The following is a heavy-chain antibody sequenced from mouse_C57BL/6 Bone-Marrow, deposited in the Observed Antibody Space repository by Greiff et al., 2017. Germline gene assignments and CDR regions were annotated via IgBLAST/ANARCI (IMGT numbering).Heavy chain of an antibody. CDR3: ATPYYYGSGYQFAY. Sequence: VQLQESGAELARPGASVKLSCKASGYTFPSYGISWVKQRTGQGLERIGEIYPRSGNTYYNEKFKGKATLTADTSSSTAYMELRSLTSEDSAVYFCATPYYYGSGYQFAYWGQGTLVTVSA. D-gene: IGHD1-1*01. CDR2: IYPRSGNT. J-gene: IGHJ3*01. V-gene: IGHV1-81*01. CDR1: GYTFPSYG.